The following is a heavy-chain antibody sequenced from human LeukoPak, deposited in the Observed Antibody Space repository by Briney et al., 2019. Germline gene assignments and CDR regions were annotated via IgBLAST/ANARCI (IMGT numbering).Heavy chain of an antibody. V-gene: IGHV4-61*02. CDR1: GDSVNSGAYY. J-gene: IGHJ3*02. CDR3: AREIVAGLGVSFDI. D-gene: IGHD6-19*01. Sequence: KTSETLSLTCTVSGDSVNSGAYYWSWLRQPAGKEPEWIGRIYPLETTNYNPSLKSRVAISVDTSKNQFSLKLSSVTAADTAVYYCAREIVAGLGVSFDIWDQGTMVTVSS. CDR2: IYPLETT.